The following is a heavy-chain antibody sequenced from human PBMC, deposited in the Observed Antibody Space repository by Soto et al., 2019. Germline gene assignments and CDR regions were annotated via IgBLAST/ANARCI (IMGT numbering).Heavy chain of an antibody. CDR3: TRWNGYADY. CDR1: GFRYSTYG. J-gene: IGHJ4*02. V-gene: IGHV3-23*01. CDR2: VSGGSGTT. Sequence: EVQLLESGGGLVQPGGSLRLSCAVSGFRYSTYGVTWVRQAPGKGLEWVSGVSGGSGTTHYKDPVRGRFTVTGDNSKNTVYLEMNSLRLEDPAVYYCTRWNGYADYWGQGTLVTVSS. D-gene: IGHD1-1*01.